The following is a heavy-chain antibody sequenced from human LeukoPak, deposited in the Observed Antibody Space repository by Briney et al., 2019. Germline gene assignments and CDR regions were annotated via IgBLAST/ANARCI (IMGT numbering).Heavy chain of an antibody. CDR3: ARDPGDSSGYYCHEFDY. CDR2: ISYDGSNK. Sequence: GRSLRLSCAASGFTFSSYAMHWVRQAPGKGLEWVAVISYDGSNKYYADSVKGRFTISRDNSKNTLYLQMNSLRAEDTAVYYCARDPGDSSGYYCHEFDYWGQGTLVTVSS. J-gene: IGHJ4*02. V-gene: IGHV3-30*04. CDR1: GFTFSSYA. D-gene: IGHD3-22*01.